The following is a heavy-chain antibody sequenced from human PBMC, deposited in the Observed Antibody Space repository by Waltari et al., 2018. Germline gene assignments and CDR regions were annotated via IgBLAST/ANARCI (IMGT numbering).Heavy chain of an antibody. D-gene: IGHD3-10*01. CDR3: ARQGTLLWFGESYYYGMDV. V-gene: IGHV5-51*01. CDR1: GYSFTSYW. J-gene: IGHJ6*02. CDR2: IYPGDSDT. Sequence: EVQLVQSGAEVKKPGESLKISCKGSGYSFTSYWIGWVRQLPGKGLEWMGIIYPGDSDTRYSPSFQGKVISSADKSSSTAYLQWSSLKASDTAMYYCARQGTLLWFGESYYYGMDVWGQGTTVTVSS.